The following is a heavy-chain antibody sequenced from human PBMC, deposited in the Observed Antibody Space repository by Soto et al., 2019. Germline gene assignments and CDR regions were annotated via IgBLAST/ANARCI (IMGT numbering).Heavy chain of an antibody. V-gene: IGHV1-8*01. Sequence: GASVKVSCKASGYTFTSYDINWVRQATGQGLEWMGWMNPNSGNTGYAQKFQGRVTMTRNTSISTAYMELSSLRSEDTAVYYCAREFCSGGSCSLNWFDPWGQGTLVTVSS. D-gene: IGHD2-15*01. J-gene: IGHJ5*02. CDR1: GYTFTSYD. CDR3: AREFCSGGSCSLNWFDP. CDR2: MNPNSGNT.